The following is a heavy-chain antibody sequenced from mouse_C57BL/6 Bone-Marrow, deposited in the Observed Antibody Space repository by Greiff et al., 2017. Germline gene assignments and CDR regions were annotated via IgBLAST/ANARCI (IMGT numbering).Heavy chain of an antibody. D-gene: IGHD2-1*01. J-gene: IGHJ1*03. CDR3: ARSGAYGNYVGYFDV. CDR2: IYPGDGDT. Sequence: VKLMESGPELVKPGASVKISCKASGYAFSSSWMNWVKQRPGKGLEWIGRIYPGDGDTNYNGKFKGKATLTADKSSSTAYMQLSSLTSEDSAVYFCARSGAYGNYVGYFDVWGTGTTVTVYS. CDR1: GYAFSSSW. V-gene: IGHV1-82*01.